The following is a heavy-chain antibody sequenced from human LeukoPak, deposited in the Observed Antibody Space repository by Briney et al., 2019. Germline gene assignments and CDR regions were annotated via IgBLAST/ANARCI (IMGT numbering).Heavy chain of an antibody. CDR2: INPNGGST. D-gene: IGHD1-26*01. CDR1: GYTFTSYY. V-gene: IGHV1-46*01. Sequence: ASVKVSCKASGYTFTSYYMHWVRQAPGQGLEGMGNINPNGGSTRYAEKFQGRVTMTRDTPQSTVHMEQRSLSSADPAVYSCARDHWRSGSYFRPPYFDYWGQGTLVTVSS. CDR3: ARDHWRSGSYFRPPYFDY. J-gene: IGHJ4*02.